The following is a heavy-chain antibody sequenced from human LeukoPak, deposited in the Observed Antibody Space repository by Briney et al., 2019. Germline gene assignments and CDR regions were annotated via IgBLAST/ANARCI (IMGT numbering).Heavy chain of an antibody. Sequence: SQTLSLTCTVSGGSISSGTYYWSWIRQPAGKGLEWIGRIYTSGTTNYNPSLQSRVTISVDMSKNQFSLKLSSVTAADTAVYYCAREGGYDQIDYWGQGTLVTVSS. CDR2: IYTSGTT. CDR1: GGSISSGTYY. CDR3: AREGGYDQIDY. D-gene: IGHD5-12*01. J-gene: IGHJ4*02. V-gene: IGHV4-61*02.